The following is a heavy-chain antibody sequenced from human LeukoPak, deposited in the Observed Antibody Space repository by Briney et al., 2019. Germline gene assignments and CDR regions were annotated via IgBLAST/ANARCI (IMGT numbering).Heavy chain of an antibody. CDR3: ARDGDENSSSWSWFDP. CDR2: INPSAGTT. CDR1: GYTFTRYY. V-gene: IGHV1-46*01. Sequence: ASVKVSCKASGYTFTRYYMYWVRQAPGQGLEWMGIINPSAGTTTYAQKFQGRVTMTRDTSTSTVYMELSSLRSEDTAVYYCARDGDENSSSWSWFDPWGQGTLVTVSS. D-gene: IGHD6-13*01. J-gene: IGHJ5*02.